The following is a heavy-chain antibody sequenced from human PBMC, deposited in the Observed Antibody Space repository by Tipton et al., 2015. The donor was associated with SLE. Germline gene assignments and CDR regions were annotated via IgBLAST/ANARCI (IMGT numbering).Heavy chain of an antibody. CDR1: GFTFSYYW. Sequence: QLVQSGGGLVQPGGSLRLSCAASGFTFSYYWMSWVRQAPGKGLEWVSYISLSGSTIYYADSVKGRFTISRDNAKNSLYLQMNSLRVEDTAVYYCARDPGGSGWHRFFDYWGQGTLITVSS. CDR3: ARDPGGSGWHRFFDY. D-gene: IGHD6-19*01. J-gene: IGHJ4*02. CDR2: ISLSGSTI. V-gene: IGHV3-48*04.